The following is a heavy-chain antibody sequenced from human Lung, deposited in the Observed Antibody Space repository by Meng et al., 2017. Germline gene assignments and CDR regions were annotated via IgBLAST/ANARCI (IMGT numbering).Heavy chain of an antibody. CDR2: MKSNIDGGTV. J-gene: IGHJ4*01. V-gene: IGHV3-15*01. CDR3: SGHVDY. Sequence: EGQLVESGGGFVTPGGSLSLSCVGSGFIFSNAWMTWVRQAPGKGLEWLGRMKSNIDGGTVDYAASVSGRFFISRDDSKNTFYLQMNSLKTEDTAVYYCSGHVDYWGHGTLVTVSS. CDR1: GFIFSNAW.